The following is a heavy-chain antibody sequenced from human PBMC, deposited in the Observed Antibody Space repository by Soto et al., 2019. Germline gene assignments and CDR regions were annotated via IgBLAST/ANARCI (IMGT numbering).Heavy chain of an antibody. J-gene: IGHJ6*02. V-gene: IGHV5-51*01. D-gene: IGHD6-6*01. CDR2: IYPGDSDT. CDR1: GYSFTSYW. Sequence: ASVKVSCKGSGYSFTSYWIGWVRQMPGKGLEWMGIIYPGDSDTRYSPSFQGQVTISADKSISTAYLQWSSLKASDTAMYYCARHTLYSSSADYYYGMDVWGQGTTVTVSS. CDR3: ARHTLYSSSADYYYGMDV.